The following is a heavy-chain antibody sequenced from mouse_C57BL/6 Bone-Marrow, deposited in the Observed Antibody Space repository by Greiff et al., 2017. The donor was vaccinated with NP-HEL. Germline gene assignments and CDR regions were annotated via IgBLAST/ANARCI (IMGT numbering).Heavy chain of an antibody. Sequence: QVQLQQPGAELVRPGTSVKLSCKASGYTFTSYWMHWVKQRPGQGLEWIGVIDPSDSYTNYNQKFKGKATLTVDTSSITAYMQRSSLTSEDSAVYYWRRERYYYGSTAWFAYWGQGTLVTVSA. V-gene: IGHV1-59*01. CDR3: RRERYYYGSTAWFAY. J-gene: IGHJ3*01. CDR2: IDPSDSYT. CDR1: GYTFTSYW. D-gene: IGHD1-1*01.